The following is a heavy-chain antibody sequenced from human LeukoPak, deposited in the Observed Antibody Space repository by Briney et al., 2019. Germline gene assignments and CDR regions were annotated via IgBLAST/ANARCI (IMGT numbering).Heavy chain of an antibody. CDR2: IYYSGST. J-gene: IGHJ4*02. D-gene: IGHD4-17*01. CDR3: ARQGVHGDPGFDY. V-gene: IGHV4-39*01. CDR1: GGSISIIRYY. Sequence: SETLSLTCTVSGGSISIIRYYWGWIRQPPGNGLEWIGNIYYSGSTNYNPSLKSRVALSVGASKNQFSLKLSSVTAADTAVYYCARQGVHGDPGFDYWGQGTLVTV.